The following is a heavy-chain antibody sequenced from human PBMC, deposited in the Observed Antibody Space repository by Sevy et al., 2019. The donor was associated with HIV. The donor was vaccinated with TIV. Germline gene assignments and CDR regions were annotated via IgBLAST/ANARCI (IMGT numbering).Heavy chain of an antibody. Sequence: GGSLRLSCAGSGFTFRSYAMSWVRQAPGKGLEWVSGISGSGGSTYYADSVKGRFTISRDNPKNTLYLQMNSLRAEDTAVYYCAKEIRYARAHSGLCDYFDYWGQGTRVTVSS. CDR3: AKEIRYARAHSGLCDYFDY. CDR2: ISGSGGST. D-gene: IGHD5-12*01. V-gene: IGHV3-23*01. J-gene: IGHJ4*02. CDR1: GFTFRSYA.